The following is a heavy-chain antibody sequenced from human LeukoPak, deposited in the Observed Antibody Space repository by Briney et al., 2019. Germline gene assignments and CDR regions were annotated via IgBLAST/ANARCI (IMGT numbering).Heavy chain of an antibody. CDR1: GFTFSSYA. V-gene: IGHV3-23*01. J-gene: IGHJ4*02. D-gene: IGHD6-13*01. CDR3: VKDRPDNSSWYLGDY. CDR2: ISGTGGST. Sequence: GGSLRLSCAASGFTFSSYAMSWVRQAPGKGLEWVSAISGTGGSTYYADSVKGRLTISRDNSKNTLYLQMNSLRAEDTAIYYCVKDRPDNSSWYLGDYWGQGTLVAVSS.